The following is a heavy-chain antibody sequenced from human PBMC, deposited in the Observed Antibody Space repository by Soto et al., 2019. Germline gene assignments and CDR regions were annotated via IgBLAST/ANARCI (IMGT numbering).Heavy chain of an antibody. V-gene: IGHV3-48*02. CDR1: GFIFSVYS. Sequence: EVQLVESGGGLVEPGGSLRLSCAAPGFIFSVYSMTWVRQAPGKGLEWVSYISAGSNTIYYREAVKGRFTISRDNAKNSLYLQLNSLRDEDTAVYYCARDSGVTGADDYWGQGTLVTVSS. CDR3: ARDSGVTGADDY. J-gene: IGHJ4*02. CDR2: ISAGSNTI. D-gene: IGHD6-19*01.